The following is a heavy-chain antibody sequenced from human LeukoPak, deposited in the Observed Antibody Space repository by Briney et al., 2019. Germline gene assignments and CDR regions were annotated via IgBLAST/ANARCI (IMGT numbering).Heavy chain of an antibody. J-gene: IGHJ4*02. Sequence: PGGSLRLSCAASGFTVSSNYMSWVRQAPGMGLEWVSVIYSGGSTYYADSVKGRFTISRDNSKNTLYLQMNSLRAEDTAVYYCAETYCSSTSCYPYYFDYWGQGTLVTVSS. CDR3: AETYCSSTSCYPYYFDY. CDR1: GFTVSSNY. CDR2: IYSGGST. V-gene: IGHV3-66*01. D-gene: IGHD2-2*01.